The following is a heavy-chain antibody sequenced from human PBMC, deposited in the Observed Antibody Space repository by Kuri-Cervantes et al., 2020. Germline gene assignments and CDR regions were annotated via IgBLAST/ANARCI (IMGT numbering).Heavy chain of an antibody. CDR2: INPNSGGT. D-gene: IGHD6-13*01. Sequence: ASVKVSCKASGYTFTGYYMHWVRQAPGQGLEWMGWINPNSGGTKYAQKFEGRVTMTRDTSISIVYMELSRLRSDDTAVYYCAKGSSWSIDYWGQGTLVTVSS. CDR1: GYTFTGYY. J-gene: IGHJ4*02. CDR3: AKGSSWSIDY. V-gene: IGHV1-2*02.